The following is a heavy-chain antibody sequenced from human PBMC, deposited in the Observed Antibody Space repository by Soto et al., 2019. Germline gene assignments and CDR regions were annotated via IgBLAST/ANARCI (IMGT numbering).Heavy chain of an antibody. CDR3: ARVHLYSYGSGSYPTRVGYGMEV. CDR2: INHSGST. D-gene: IGHD3-10*01. J-gene: IGHJ6*02. Sequence: TSETLSLTCAVYGGSFSGYYWSWIRQPPGKGLEWIGEINHSGSTNYNPSLKSRVTISVDTSKNQFSLKLSSVTAADTAVYYCARVHLYSYGSGSYPTRVGYGMEVWGQGPTVT. CDR1: GGSFSGYY. V-gene: IGHV4-34*01.